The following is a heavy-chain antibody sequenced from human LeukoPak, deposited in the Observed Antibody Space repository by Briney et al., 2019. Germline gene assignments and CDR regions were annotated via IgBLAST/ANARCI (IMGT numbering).Heavy chain of an antibody. CDR1: GGFFSGYY. CDR2: INHSGCS. V-gene: IGHV4-34*01. Sequence: SETLSLTCAVYGGFFSGYYWSWIRQPAGKGLAGIGVINHSGCSNYNPSLQSRGTISVDTSKNQFSLKLSSVTAADTAVYYCARRQFLKAQYYYYYGLDVWGKGTTVTVSS. D-gene: IGHD3-3*01. J-gene: IGHJ6*04. CDR3: ARRQFLKAQYYYYYGLDV.